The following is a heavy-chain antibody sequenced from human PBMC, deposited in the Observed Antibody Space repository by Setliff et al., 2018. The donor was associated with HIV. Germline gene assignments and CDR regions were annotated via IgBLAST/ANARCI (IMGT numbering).Heavy chain of an antibody. CDR3: ARDLGTGDYFDY. V-gene: IGHV4-59*01. CDR1: SDSIRFYY. Sequence: PSETLSLTCTVSSDSIRFYYWTWIRQPPGKGLEWIGNVYYTGSTNYNPSLKSRITISIDTSKDQFSLKLSSVTAADTAVYYCARDLGTGDYFDYWGQGALVTVS. CDR2: VYYTGST. D-gene: IGHD3-10*01. J-gene: IGHJ4*02.